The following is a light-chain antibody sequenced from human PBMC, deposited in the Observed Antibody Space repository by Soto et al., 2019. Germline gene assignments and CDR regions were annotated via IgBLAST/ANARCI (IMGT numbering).Light chain of an antibody. CDR2: DAS. Sequence: DIQVTQSPSPLSASVGDRVTITCGASQSIGTWLAWYQQKPGKAPKLLIFDASTLESGVPSRFSGSGSGTEFTLTISSLQPDDVATYYCQHYNSYSEALGQGTKVDIK. V-gene: IGKV1-5*01. CDR3: QHYNSYSEA. CDR1: QSIGTW. J-gene: IGKJ1*01.